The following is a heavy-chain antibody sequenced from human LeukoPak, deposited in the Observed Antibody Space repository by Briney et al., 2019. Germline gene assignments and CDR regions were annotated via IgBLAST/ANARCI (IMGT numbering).Heavy chain of an antibody. D-gene: IGHD2-2*03. V-gene: IGHV3-21*01. J-gene: IGHJ6*02. Sequence: GGSLRLSCAASGFTFSSYSMNWVRQAPGKGLEWVSSISSSSSYIYYADSVKGRFTISRDNAKNSLYLQMNSLRAEDTAVYYCASGYCSSTSCYGDYGMDVWGQGTTVTVS. CDR3: ASGYCSSTSCYGDYGMDV. CDR1: GFTFSSYS. CDR2: ISSSSSYI.